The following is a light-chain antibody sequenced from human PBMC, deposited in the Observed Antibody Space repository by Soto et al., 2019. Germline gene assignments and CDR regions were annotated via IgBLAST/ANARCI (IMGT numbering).Light chain of an antibody. V-gene: IGKV3-20*01. CDR1: QSVSKY. Sequence: EIVLTQSPGTLALSPGEGATLSCRASQSVSKYLAWYQQKPGQAPRLLIYGASLRATGIPDSFSGSGSGTDFTLTISRLEPEDFTVYSCQQYGGSPLTFGQGTKVEIK. CDR3: QQYGGSPLT. J-gene: IGKJ1*01. CDR2: GAS.